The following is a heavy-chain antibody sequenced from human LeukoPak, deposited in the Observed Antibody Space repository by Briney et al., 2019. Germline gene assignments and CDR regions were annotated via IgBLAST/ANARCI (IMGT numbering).Heavy chain of an antibody. J-gene: IGHJ6*02. Sequence: PSETLSLTCTVSGGSISSSSYYWGWIRQPPGKGLEWIGSIYYSGSTYYNPSLKRRVTISVDTSKNQFSLKLSSVTAADTAVYYCARHAYEGYYGMDVWGQGTTVTVSS. CDR1: GGSISSSSYY. D-gene: IGHD5-12*01. CDR3: ARHAYEGYYGMDV. V-gene: IGHV4-39*01. CDR2: IYYSGST.